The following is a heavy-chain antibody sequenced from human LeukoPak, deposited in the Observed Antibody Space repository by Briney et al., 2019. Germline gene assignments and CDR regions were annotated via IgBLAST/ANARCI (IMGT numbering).Heavy chain of an antibody. Sequence: LPGGSLRLSCAASGFTFSSYWMSWVRQAPGKGLEWVANIKQDGSEKYYVDSVKGRFTIPRDNAKNSLYLQMNSLRAEDTAVYYCARGSVYYDILTGYYSYWGQGTLVTVSS. CDR2: IKQDGSEK. CDR1: GFTFSSYW. CDR3: ARGSVYYDILTGYYSY. D-gene: IGHD3-9*01. V-gene: IGHV3-7*03. J-gene: IGHJ4*02.